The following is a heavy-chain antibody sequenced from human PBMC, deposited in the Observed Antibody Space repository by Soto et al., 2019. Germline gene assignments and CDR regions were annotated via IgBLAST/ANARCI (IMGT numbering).Heavy chain of an antibody. J-gene: IGHJ2*01. CDR1: GFTFSSYG. CDR3: ARDPYGDLYWYFDL. D-gene: IGHD4-17*01. Sequence: QVQLVESGGGEVQPGRSLRHSCAASGFTFSSYGMHWVRQAPGKGLEWVAVIWYDGSNKYYADSVKGRFTISRDNSKNTLYLQMNSLRAEDTAVYYCARDPYGDLYWYFDLWGRGTLVTVSS. CDR2: IWYDGSNK. V-gene: IGHV3-33*01.